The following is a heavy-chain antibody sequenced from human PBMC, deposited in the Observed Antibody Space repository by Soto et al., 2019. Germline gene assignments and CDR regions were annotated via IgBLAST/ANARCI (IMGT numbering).Heavy chain of an antibody. CDR2: MNPNSDNT. D-gene: IGHD6-13*01. V-gene: IGHV1-8*01. Sequence: ASVKVSCKASGYTFTSYDINWVRQATGQGLEWMGWMNPNSDNTGCAQKFQGRVTMTRNTSMSTAYMELSSLRCEDTAVYYCVRRHVSATGIDWFDPWGQGTLVTVSS. CDR1: GYTFTSYD. CDR3: VRRHVSATGIDWFDP. J-gene: IGHJ5*02.